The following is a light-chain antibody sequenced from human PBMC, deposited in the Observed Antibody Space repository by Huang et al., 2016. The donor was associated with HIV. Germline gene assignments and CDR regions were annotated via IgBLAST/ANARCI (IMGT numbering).Light chain of an antibody. CDR3: QQRSSWLPFT. V-gene: IGKV3-11*01. Sequence: EILLTQSPATLSLSPGERATLSCRASQSISNFLAWYQQRPGQPPRLLIYDASTRATGIQDRFSGSGSGTDFTLTISTLQPEDFAVYYCQQRSSWLPFTFGPGTKVDFK. CDR1: QSISNF. J-gene: IGKJ3*01. CDR2: DAS.